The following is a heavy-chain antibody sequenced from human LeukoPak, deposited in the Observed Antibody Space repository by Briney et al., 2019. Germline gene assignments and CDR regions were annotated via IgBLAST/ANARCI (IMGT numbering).Heavy chain of an antibody. V-gene: IGHV3-74*01. CDR1: GFSFRSYW. CDR3: TRGGLWFGAFLDY. J-gene: IGHJ4*02. CDR2: IDSDGRST. D-gene: IGHD3-10*01. Sequence: GGSLRLSCAASGFSFRSYWMNWVRQAPGKGLVWVSRIDSDGRSTTYADSVKGRFTISRDNAKNTPFLQMNSLRVEDTAVYYCTRGGLWFGAFLDYWGQGTRVTVSS.